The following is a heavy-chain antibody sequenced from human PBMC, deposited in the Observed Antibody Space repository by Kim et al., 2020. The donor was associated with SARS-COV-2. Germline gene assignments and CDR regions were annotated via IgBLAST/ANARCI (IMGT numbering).Heavy chain of an antibody. D-gene: IGHD3-3*01. Sequence: GGSLRLSCAASGFTFSSYWMHWVRQAPGKGLVWVSRINSDGSSTSYADSVKGRFTISRDNAKNTLYLQMNSLRAEDTAVYYCARTSLQDFWRGGTSHDAFDIWGQGTMVTVSS. J-gene: IGHJ3*02. V-gene: IGHV3-74*01. CDR3: ARTSLQDFWRGGTSHDAFDI. CDR2: INSDGSST. CDR1: GFTFSSYW.